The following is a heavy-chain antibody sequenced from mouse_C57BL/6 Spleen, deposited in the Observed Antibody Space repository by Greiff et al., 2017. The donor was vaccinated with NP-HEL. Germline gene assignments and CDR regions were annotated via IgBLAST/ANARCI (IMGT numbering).Heavy chain of an antibody. CDR3: ATTVVATPDY. CDR1: GYTFTSYW. CDR2: IDPSDSYT. D-gene: IGHD1-1*01. V-gene: IGHV1-50*01. J-gene: IGHJ2*01. Sequence: QVQLQQPGAELVKPGASVKLSCKASGYTFTSYWMQWVKQRPGQGLEWIGEIDPSDSYTNYNQKFKGKATLTVDTSSSTAYMQLSSLTSEDSAVYYCATTVVATPDYWGQGTTLTVSS.